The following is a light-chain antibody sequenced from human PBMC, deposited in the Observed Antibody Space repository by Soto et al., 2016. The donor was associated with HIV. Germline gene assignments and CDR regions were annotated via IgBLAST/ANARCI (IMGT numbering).Light chain of an antibody. J-gene: IGKJ2*01. CDR2: SAS. CDR3: QQYYSTPPYT. CDR1: QTISTY. Sequence: DIQMTQSPSPLSASVGDRVTITCRASQTISTYLNWYQQKPGKAPKLLIYSASKLESGVPSRFSGFGSGTDYTLTISSLQPDDFATYSCQQYYSTPPYTFGQGTKLEIK. V-gene: IGKV1-NL1*01.